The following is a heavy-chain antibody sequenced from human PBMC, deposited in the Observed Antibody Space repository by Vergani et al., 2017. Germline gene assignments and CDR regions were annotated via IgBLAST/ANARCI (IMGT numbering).Heavy chain of an antibody. D-gene: IGHD3-16*02. CDR2: VNHGGST. CDR1: GGSFSDYY. J-gene: IGHJ4*02. Sequence: QVQLQEWGAGLLKTSETLSLTCGVSGGSFSDYYWSWIRQAPGMGLEWIGEVNHGGSTNYNPSLKSRVSISVDTSKNQFSLKLTSVTAADSALYFCASIARAPTRRNPAPDYWGQGILVTVSS. CDR3: ASIARAPTRRNPAPDY. V-gene: IGHV4-34*01.